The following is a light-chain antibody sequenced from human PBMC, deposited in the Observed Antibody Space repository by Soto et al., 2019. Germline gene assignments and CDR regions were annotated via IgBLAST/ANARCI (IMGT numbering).Light chain of an antibody. CDR3: QQRANWIT. J-gene: IGKJ5*01. CDR2: DAS. V-gene: IGKV3-11*01. Sequence: EIVLPQSPAPLSLSPGERVTLSCRASQSVSTSLAWYQQRPGQAPRLLIYDASNRATGIPARFSGSGSGTDFTLTISSLEPEDFAVYYCQQRANWITFGQGTRLEIK. CDR1: QSVSTS.